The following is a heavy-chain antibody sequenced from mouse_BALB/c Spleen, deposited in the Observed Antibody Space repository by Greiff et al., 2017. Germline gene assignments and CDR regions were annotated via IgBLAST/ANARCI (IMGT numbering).Heavy chain of an antibody. D-gene: IGHD2-10*02. CDR3: TSYGNYAMDY. J-gene: IGHJ4*01. CDR2: IYPSDSYT. Sequence: LVRPGASVKLSCKASGYTFTSYWINWVKQRPGQGLEWIGNIYPSDSYTNYNQKFKDKATLTVDKSSSTAYMQLSSPTSEDSAVYYCTSYGNYAMDYWGQGTSVTVSS. CDR1: GYTFTSYW. V-gene: IGHV1-69*02.